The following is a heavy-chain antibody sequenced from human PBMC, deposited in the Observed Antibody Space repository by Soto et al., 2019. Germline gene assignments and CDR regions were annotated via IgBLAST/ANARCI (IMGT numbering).Heavy chain of an antibody. D-gene: IGHD3-16*01. CDR3: SSLRFRYGPNDY. CDR1: GGSISSSSYY. CDR2: IYYSGST. Sequence: SETLSLTCTVSGGSISSSSYYWGWIRQPPGKGLEWIGSIYYSGSTYYNPSLKSRVTISVDTSKNQFSLKLSSVTAADTAVYYFSSLRFRYGPNDYWGQGTLVTVSS. V-gene: IGHV4-39*01. J-gene: IGHJ4*02.